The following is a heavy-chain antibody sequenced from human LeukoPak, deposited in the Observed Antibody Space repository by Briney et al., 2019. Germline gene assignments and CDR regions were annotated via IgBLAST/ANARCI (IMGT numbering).Heavy chain of an antibody. Sequence: SETLSLTCAVYGGSFRGYAWNWVRQPPGKGLEWIGEINDSGSTKYNSSLKSRVAILIDTSKNQFFLKLTSVTAADTAVYYCARHYGPWGQGTLVTVSS. CDR3: ARHYGP. CDR1: GGSFRGYA. J-gene: IGHJ5*02. CDR2: INDSGST. D-gene: IGHD3-16*01. V-gene: IGHV4-34*01.